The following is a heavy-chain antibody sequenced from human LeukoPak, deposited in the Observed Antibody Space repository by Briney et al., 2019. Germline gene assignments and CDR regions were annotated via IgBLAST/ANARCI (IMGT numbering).Heavy chain of an antibody. D-gene: IGHD6-19*01. CDR1: GGSISSDDYY. CDR3: VRGGRGSDWGYYFDY. V-gene: IGHV4-61*02. Sequence: PSQTLSLTCTVSGGSISSDDYYWSRIPQPAGKGLEWLGRINSNGNTNYNPSLNRLITISVDSSKTQFTLKLTSVTAADAAVYFCVRGGRGSDWGYYFDYWGQGALVTASS. J-gene: IGHJ4*02. CDR2: INSNGNT.